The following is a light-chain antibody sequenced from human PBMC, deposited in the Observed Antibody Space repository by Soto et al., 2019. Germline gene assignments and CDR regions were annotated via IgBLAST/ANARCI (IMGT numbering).Light chain of an antibody. J-gene: IGKJ1*01. CDR3: QQYNSYSQT. V-gene: IGKV1-5*01. CDR1: QSISSW. CDR2: DAS. Sequence: DIRMTQSPSTLPASVGDRVTITCRASQSISSWLAWYQQKPGKAPKLLIYDASSLESGVPSRFSGSGSGTEFTLTISSLQPDDFATYYCQQYNSYSQTFGQGTKVDI.